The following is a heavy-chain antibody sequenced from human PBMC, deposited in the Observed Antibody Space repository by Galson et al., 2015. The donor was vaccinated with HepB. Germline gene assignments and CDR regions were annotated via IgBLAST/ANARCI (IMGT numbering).Heavy chain of an antibody. D-gene: IGHD3-10*01. CDR3: ARVIWFGEPIDY. CDR1: GFTFGSYS. J-gene: IGHJ4*02. Sequence: SLRLSCAASGFTFGSYSMNWVRQAPGKGLEWVSYISSSSSTIFYADSVKGRFTFSRDNAKNSLYLQMNSLRAEDTAVYYCARVIWFGEPIDYWGQGTLATVSS. V-gene: IGHV3-48*04. CDR2: ISSSSSTI.